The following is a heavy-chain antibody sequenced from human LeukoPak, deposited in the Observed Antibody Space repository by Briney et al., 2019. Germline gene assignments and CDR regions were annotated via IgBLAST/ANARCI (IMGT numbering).Heavy chain of an antibody. D-gene: IGHD3-22*01. J-gene: IGHJ3*02. Sequence: SETLSLTCSVSGGSISTYYWNWIRQPPGKGLEWIGNIDYSGSTNYNPSLKSRVIISVDWSKNEFSLKLTSVTAADTAVYFCARDGGYYYGDAFDSWGQGTTATVSS. CDR3: ARDGGYYYGDAFDS. CDR1: GGSISTYY. CDR2: IDYSGST. V-gene: IGHV4-59*01.